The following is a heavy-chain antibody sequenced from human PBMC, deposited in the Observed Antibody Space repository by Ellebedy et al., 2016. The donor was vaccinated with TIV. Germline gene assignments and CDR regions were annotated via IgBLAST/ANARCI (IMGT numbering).Heavy chain of an antibody. CDR1: GFIFSTYA. J-gene: IGHJ4*02. Sequence: PGGSLRLSCAASGFIFSTYAMSWVRQAPGKGLEWVSYISSSGSTIYYADSVKGRFTISRDNAKNTQYLQMNSLRAEDTAVYYCARSDVDTAPKYDYWGQGTLVTVSS. D-gene: IGHD5-18*01. CDR3: ARSDVDTAPKYDY. CDR2: ISSSGSTI. V-gene: IGHV3-48*04.